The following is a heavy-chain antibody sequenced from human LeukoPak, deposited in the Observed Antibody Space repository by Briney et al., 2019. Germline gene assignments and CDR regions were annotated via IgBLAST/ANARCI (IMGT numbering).Heavy chain of an antibody. D-gene: IGHD7-27*01. V-gene: IGHV4-34*01. J-gene: IGHJ4*02. CDR3: ASAHGDTPSVDY. CDR1: GGSFSGYY. CDR2: INHSGST. Sequence: SETLSLTCAVYGGSFSGYYWSWIRQPPGKGLEWIGEINHSGSTNYNPSLKSRVTISVDTSKNQFSLKLSSVTAADTAVYYCASAHGDTPSVDYWGQGTLATVSS.